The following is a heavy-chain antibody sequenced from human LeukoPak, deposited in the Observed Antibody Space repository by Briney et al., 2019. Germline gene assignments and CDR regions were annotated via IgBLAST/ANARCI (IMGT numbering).Heavy chain of an antibody. J-gene: IGHJ5*02. V-gene: IGHV3-74*01. Sequence: GGSLRLSWEAAGLTFSNSWMHWVRQIRGKGLVWVTRMYGDMRDISYADSVKGRFTISRDNPKNTVYLQMNSRRGEETAVYSCARDLGLRGSTWGQGTLVTVSS. D-gene: IGHD5-12*01. CDR1: GLTFSNSW. CDR2: MYGDMRDI. CDR3: ARDLGLRGST.